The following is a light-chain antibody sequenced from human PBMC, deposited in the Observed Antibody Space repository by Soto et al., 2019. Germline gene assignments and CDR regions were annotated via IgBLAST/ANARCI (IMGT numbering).Light chain of an antibody. CDR1: QSLLHSNGFNF. CDR3: MQGPQFFT. V-gene: IGKV2-28*01. CDR2: LGS. J-gene: IGKJ2*01. Sequence: DIVMTQSPLSLPVTPGEPASISCRSSQSLLHSNGFNFLDWYLQKPGQSPQLLIYLGSNRASGVPDRFSGSGSGTDFTLKISRVEAEDVGVYYCMQGPQFFTFGQGTKLEIK.